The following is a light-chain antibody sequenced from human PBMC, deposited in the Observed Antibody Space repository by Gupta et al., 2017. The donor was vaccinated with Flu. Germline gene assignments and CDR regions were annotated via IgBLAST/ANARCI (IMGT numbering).Light chain of an antibody. J-gene: IGKJ3*01. CDR2: DAS. CDR3: QQRSNWPRFT. V-gene: IGKV3-11*01. Sequence: EIVLTQSPATLSLSPGERTTLSCRASQSVSSYLAWYQQKPGQAPRLLIYDASNRATGIPARFSGSGSGTDLTLTISIRELEDFAVYYCQQRSNWPRFTFGHGTKVDIK. CDR1: QSVSSY.